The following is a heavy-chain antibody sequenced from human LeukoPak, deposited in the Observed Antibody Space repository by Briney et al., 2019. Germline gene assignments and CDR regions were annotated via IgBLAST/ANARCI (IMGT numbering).Heavy chain of an antibody. J-gene: IGHJ4*02. CDR1: GFTFSSYS. CDR3: ATSPMDGYNLLDY. Sequence: GGSLRLSCAASGFTFSSYSMNWVRQAPGKGLEWVSYISSGSSTIYYADSVKGRFTISRDNAKSSLYLQMSSLRAEDTAVYYCATSPMDGYNLLDYWGQGTLVTVSS. V-gene: IGHV3-48*01. CDR2: ISSGSSTI. D-gene: IGHD5-24*01.